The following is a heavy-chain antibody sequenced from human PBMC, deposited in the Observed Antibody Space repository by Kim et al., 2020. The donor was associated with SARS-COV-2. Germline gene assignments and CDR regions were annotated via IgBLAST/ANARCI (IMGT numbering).Heavy chain of an antibody. V-gene: IGHV3-30*03. Sequence: GGSLRLSCAASGFTFENYGMHWVRQAPGKGLEWMAVVSYDWNHKYYADSVKARFTISRDNSKNTLDLQMNSLRVDDSAVYFCARDGYEYDLFYYGLDVWGQWTTVTVSS. J-gene: IGHJ6*02. D-gene: IGHD3-3*01. CDR3: ARDGYEYDLFYYGLDV. CDR2: VSYDWNHK. CDR1: GFTFENYG.